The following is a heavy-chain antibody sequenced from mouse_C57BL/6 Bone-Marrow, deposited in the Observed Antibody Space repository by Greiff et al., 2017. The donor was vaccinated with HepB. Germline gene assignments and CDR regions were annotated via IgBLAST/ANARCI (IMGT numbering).Heavy chain of an antibody. J-gene: IGHJ3*01. CDR3: ARISPY. CDR1: GFTFSDYG. V-gene: IGHV5-17*01. Sequence: EVKVVESGGGLVKPGGSLKLSCAASGFTFSDYGMHWVRQAPEKGLEWVAYISSGSSTIYYADTVKGRFTISRDNAKNTLFLQMTSLRSEDTAMYYCARISPYWGQGTLVTVSA. CDR2: ISSGSSTI.